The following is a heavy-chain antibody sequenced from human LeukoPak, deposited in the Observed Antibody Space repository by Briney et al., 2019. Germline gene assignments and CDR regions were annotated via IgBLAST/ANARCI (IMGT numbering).Heavy chain of an antibody. J-gene: IGHJ4*02. CDR2: INHSGST. CDR3: ARSKNGNCDY. Sequence: SETLSLTCAVYGGSLSGYYWSWIRKPPGKGLDWIGEINHSGSTNYNPSLKCPVTISIDTSKMLFSLRLNSVTATDTGDYYCARSKNGNCDYWGQGTLVTVSS. CDR1: GGSLSGYY. D-gene: IGHD1-26*01. V-gene: IGHV4-34*01.